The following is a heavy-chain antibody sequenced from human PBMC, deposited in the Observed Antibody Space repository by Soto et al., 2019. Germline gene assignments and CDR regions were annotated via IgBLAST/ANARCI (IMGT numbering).Heavy chain of an antibody. CDR3: AKTVEVVVPAATYYFDY. V-gene: IGHV3-23*01. D-gene: IGHD2-2*01. J-gene: IGHJ4*02. Sequence: PGGSLRLSCAASGFTFSSYAMSWVRQAPGKGLEWVSAISGSGGSTYYADSVKGRFTISRDNSKNTLYLQMNSLRAEDTAVYYCAKTVEVVVPAATYYFDYWGQGTLVTVSS. CDR2: ISGSGGST. CDR1: GFTFSSYA.